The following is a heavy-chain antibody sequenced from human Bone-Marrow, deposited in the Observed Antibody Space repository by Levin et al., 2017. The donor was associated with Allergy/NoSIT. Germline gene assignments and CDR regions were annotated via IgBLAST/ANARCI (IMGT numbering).Heavy chain of an antibody. V-gene: IGHV5-10-1*01. D-gene: IGHD4-23*01. Sequence: GESLKISCKASGYIFTTYWISWVRQMPGKGLQWLGRVDPSDSYTIYNPSFQGRVTVSADRAISTAYLQWTNLEASDTAVYFCARETTVVTGARSYFAMDVWGQGTTVTVSS. CDR1: GYIFTTYW. CDR2: VDPSDSYT. CDR3: ARETTVVTGARSYFAMDV. J-gene: IGHJ6*02.